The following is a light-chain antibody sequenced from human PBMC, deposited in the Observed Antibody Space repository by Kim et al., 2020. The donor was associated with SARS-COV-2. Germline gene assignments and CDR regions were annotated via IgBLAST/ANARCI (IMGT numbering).Light chain of an antibody. Sequence: VSTGESVTLSCRASQSVNNYLAWYQQKPGQAPRLLIYGAFTRATGVPVRFSGSGSGTDFTLTISSLQSEDFAVYFCQHYNNWPPGSFGQGTKLEI. V-gene: IGKV3-15*01. J-gene: IGKJ2*04. CDR3: QHYNNWPPGS. CDR1: QSVNNY. CDR2: GAF.